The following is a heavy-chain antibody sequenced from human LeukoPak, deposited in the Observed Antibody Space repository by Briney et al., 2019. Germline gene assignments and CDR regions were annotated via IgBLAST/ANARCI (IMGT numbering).Heavy chain of an antibody. CDR1: GGSISSYY. D-gene: IGHD6-19*01. CDR3: ATDPWLAYFDY. CDR2: IYYSGST. V-gene: IGHV4-59*01. J-gene: IGHJ4*02. Sequence: SETLSLTCTVSGGSISSYYWSWIRQPPGKGLEWIGYIYYSGSTNYNPSLKSRVTISVDTSKNQFSLKLSSVTAADTAVYYCATDPWLAYFDYWGQGTLVTVSS.